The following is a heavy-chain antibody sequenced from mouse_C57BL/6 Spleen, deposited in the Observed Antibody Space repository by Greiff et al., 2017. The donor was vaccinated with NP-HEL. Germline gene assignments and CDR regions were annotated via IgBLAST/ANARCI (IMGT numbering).Heavy chain of an antibody. CDR2: IDPSDSET. D-gene: IGHD1-1*01. J-gene: IGHJ3*01. Sequence: QVQLQQPGAELVRPGSSVKLSCKASGYTFTSYWMHWVKQRPIQGLEWIGNIDPSDSETHYNQKFKDKATLTVDKSSSTAYMQLSSLTSEDSAVYYCARSGSHYYGSSPWFAYWGQGTLVTVSA. V-gene: IGHV1-52*01. CDR3: ARSGSHYYGSSPWFAY. CDR1: GYTFTSYW.